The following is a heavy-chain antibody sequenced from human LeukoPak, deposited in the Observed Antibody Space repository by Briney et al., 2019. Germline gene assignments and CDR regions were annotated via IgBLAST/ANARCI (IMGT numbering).Heavy chain of an antibody. J-gene: IGHJ4*02. V-gene: IGHV1-18*01. CDR2: INTYTGNT. CDR1: GSTFIKYG. CDR3: ARSNNDTTGYFPVSLDS. Sequence: ASVKVSCEATGSTFIKYGVSWVRQAPGQRLEWMGWINTYTGNTNYPQKFQGRVTMTTDTSTRTAYMDLRSLTSDDTAMYYCARSNNDTTGYFPVSLDSRGQGTLVTVSS. D-gene: IGHD3-22*01.